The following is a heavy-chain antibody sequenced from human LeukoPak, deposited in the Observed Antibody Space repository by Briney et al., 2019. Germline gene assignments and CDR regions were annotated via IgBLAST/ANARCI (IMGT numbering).Heavy chain of an antibody. CDR1: GGSISSGSYY. D-gene: IGHD6-19*01. Sequence: SETLSLTCAVSGGSISSGSYYWSWIRQPAGKGLEWIGRIYGSGRTNYNLSLKSRVTISVDTSKNQFSLKLSSVTAADTAVYYCARVQYSSGFDAFDIWGQGTMVTVSS. CDR3: ARVQYSSGFDAFDI. CDR2: IYGSGRT. J-gene: IGHJ3*02. V-gene: IGHV4-61*10.